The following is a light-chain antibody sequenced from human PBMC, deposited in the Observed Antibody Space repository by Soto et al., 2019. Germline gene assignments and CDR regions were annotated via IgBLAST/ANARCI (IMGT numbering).Light chain of an antibody. V-gene: IGKV3-20*01. CDR2: GAS. J-gene: IGKJ4*01. CDR3: QQYGSSPLT. CDR1: QSVSSSY. Sequence: EIVLTQSPGTLSLSPWERATLSCMASQSVSSSYLAWYQQKPGQAPRLRIYGASSRATGIPARFSGGGSGTDFSLTISRLETEDFSVYYCQQYGSSPLTFGGGTKVDIK.